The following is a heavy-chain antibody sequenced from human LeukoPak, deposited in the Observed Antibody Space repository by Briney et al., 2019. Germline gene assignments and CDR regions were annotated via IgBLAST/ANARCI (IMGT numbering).Heavy chain of an antibody. CDR2: ISSSSSYI. V-gene: IGHV3-21*01. D-gene: IGHD3-10*01. CDR3: ARDYYGSGSYYRFGY. Sequence: GGSLRLSCAASGFTFSSYSMNWVRQAPGKGLEWVSSISSSSSYIYYADSVKGRFTISRDNAKNSLYLQMNSLRAEDTAVYYCARDYYGSGSYYRFGYWGQGTLVTVSS. CDR1: GFTFSSYS. J-gene: IGHJ4*02.